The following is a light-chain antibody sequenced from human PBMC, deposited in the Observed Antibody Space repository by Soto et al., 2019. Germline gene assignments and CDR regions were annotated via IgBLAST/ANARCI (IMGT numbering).Light chain of an antibody. V-gene: IGKV3-11*01. CDR3: QQRSNWPGGT. Sequence: EIVLTQSPATLSLSPGERATLSCMASQSVSSYLAWYQQKPGQAPRLLIYDASNRATGIPARFSGSGSGTDFTLTISSLEPEDFAVYYCQQRSNWPGGTFGQGTKLEIK. CDR1: QSVSSY. J-gene: IGKJ2*02. CDR2: DAS.